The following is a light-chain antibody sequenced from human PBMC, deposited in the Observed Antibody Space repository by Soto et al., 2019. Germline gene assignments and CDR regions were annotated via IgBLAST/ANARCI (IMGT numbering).Light chain of an antibody. V-gene: IGKV3-15*01. CDR3: QQYNNWLWT. CDR1: QNISSN. J-gene: IGKJ1*01. Sequence: EIVMTQSPATLSVSPGERATLSCRASQNISSNLAWYQQKPGQAPRVLIDGASTRATGIPARFSGSGSGTEFTLTISSLQSEYLAVYYCQQYNNWLWTFGQGTKVEIK. CDR2: GAS.